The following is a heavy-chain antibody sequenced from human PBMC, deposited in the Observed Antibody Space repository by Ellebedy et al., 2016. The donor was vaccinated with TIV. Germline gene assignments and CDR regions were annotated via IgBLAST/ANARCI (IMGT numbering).Heavy chain of an antibody. CDR2: ISSGGGSA. V-gene: IGHV3-23*01. CDR3: ARAAPSISYYYGMDV. CDR1: GFTFSSYA. J-gene: IGHJ6*02. Sequence: PGGSLRLSCAASGFTFSSYAMSWVRQAPGKGLEWVSAISSGGGSAYYADSVKGRFTISRDNSKNTLYLQMNSLRAEDTAVYYCARAAPSISYYYGMDVWGQGTTVTVSS.